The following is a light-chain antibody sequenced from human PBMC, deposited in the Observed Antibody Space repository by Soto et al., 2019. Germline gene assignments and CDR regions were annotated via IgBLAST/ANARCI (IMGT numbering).Light chain of an antibody. CDR1: QSISSY. CDR2: AAS. Sequence: GDRVTITCRASQSISSYLNWYQQKPGKAPKLLIYAASSLQSGVPSRFSGSGSGTDFTLTINRLEPEDFAVYYCQQYGTSPRTFGQGTKVDI. V-gene: IGKV1-39*02. J-gene: IGKJ1*01. CDR3: QQYGTSPRT.